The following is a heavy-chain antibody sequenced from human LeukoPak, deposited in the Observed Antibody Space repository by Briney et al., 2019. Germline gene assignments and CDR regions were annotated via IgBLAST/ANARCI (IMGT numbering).Heavy chain of an antibody. V-gene: IGHV4-39*01. D-gene: IGHD5-12*01. Sequence: SETLSLTCTVSGGSISSSYYYWGWLRQPPGKGVEWDGNIYYTGGTYYNPSLKSRVTISLNTSNNQFSLKLSSVTAADTAVYYCARRGYTPTTFDYWGQGTLVAVSS. CDR2: IYYTGGT. CDR1: GGSISSSYYY. CDR3: ARRGYTPTTFDY. J-gene: IGHJ4*02.